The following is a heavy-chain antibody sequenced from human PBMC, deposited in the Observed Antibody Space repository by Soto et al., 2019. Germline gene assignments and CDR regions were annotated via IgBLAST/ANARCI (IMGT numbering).Heavy chain of an antibody. D-gene: IGHD6-13*01. Sequence: LSLTCAVYGGSFSGYYWSWIRQPPGKGLEWIGEINHSGSTNYNPSLKSRVTISVDTSKNQFSLKLSSVTAADTAVYYCARSSIYNEQQLYFDYWGQGTLVTVSS. J-gene: IGHJ4*02. V-gene: IGHV4-34*01. CDR1: GGSFSGYY. CDR2: INHSGST. CDR3: ARSSIYNEQQLYFDY.